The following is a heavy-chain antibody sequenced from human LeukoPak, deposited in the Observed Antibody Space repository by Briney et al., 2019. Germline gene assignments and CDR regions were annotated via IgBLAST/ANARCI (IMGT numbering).Heavy chain of an antibody. J-gene: IGHJ4*02. V-gene: IGHV3-73*01. CDR2: IRSKANNYAT. Sequence: GGSLKLSCAASGFVFSGSPMHWVRQTSGKGLEWVGRIRSKANNYATAYGASLKGRITISRDDSKNTAYLHMNSLRAEDKAVYYWTSRDNIQPGAFDYWGQGTLGTVSS. CDR3: TSRDNIQPGAFDY. CDR1: GFVFSGSP. D-gene: IGHD1-14*01.